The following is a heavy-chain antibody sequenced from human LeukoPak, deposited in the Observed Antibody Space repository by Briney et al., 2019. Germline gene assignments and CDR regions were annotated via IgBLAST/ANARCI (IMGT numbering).Heavy chain of an antibody. CDR1: GYSFTAYH. CDR3: ARGISYCGGDCSDY. Sequence: ASVKGSCKASGYSFTAYHIDWVGPAPGQGPEWMGLINPNSGGTNYAQKFQGRVTMTRDTSISTAYMELSRVRSDDTAVYYCARGISYCGGDCSDYWGQGTLVTVSS. D-gene: IGHD2-21*02. V-gene: IGHV1-2*02. CDR2: INPNSGGT. J-gene: IGHJ4*02.